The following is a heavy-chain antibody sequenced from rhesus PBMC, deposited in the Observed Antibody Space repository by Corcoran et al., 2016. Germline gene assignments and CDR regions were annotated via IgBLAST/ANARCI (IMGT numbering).Heavy chain of an antibody. D-gene: IGHD2-39*01. J-gene: IGHJ4*01. CDR2: IGGDTGSS. Sequence: QVQLQESGPGLAKPSETLSLTCAVSGDSISSGYAWTWVRQPPGKGLGWIGFIGGDTGSSYYNPSLKSRVTIAKDTSTNQFSLRLTSVTAADTALYYCVGVDRRAVIIDYWGQGVLVTVSS. V-gene: IGHV4-127*01. CDR1: GDSISSGYA. CDR3: VGVDRRAVIIDY.